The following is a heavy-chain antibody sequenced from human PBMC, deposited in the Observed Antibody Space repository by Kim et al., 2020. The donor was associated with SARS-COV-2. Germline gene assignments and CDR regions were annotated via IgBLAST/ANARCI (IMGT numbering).Heavy chain of an antibody. J-gene: IGHJ4*02. V-gene: IGHV3-21*01. CDR2: ISSRSSYI. D-gene: IGHD6-19*01. CDR3: ASVGYSSGWSVGRGDY. CDR1: GFTFSSYS. Sequence: GGSLRLSCAASGFTFSSYSMNWVRQAPGRGLEWVSSISSRSSYISYADSAKGRFTISRDNAKNSLYLQMNSLRAEDTAVYYCASVGYSSGWSVGRGDYWGQGTLVTVSS.